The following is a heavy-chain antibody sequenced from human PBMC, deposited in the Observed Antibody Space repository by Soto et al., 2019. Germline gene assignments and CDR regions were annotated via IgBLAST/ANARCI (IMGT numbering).Heavy chain of an antibody. J-gene: IGHJ6*02. Sequence: EVQLVESGGVVVQPGGSLRLSCAASGFTFDDYTMHWVRQAPGKGLEWVSLISWDGGSTYYADSVKGRFTISRDNSKNSLYLKMNSLRTEDTALYYCAKDIWGGGQYSYGTRGMDVWGQGTTVTVSS. D-gene: IGHD5-18*01. CDR2: ISWDGGST. V-gene: IGHV3-43*01. CDR3: AKDIWGGGQYSYGTRGMDV. CDR1: GFTFDDYT.